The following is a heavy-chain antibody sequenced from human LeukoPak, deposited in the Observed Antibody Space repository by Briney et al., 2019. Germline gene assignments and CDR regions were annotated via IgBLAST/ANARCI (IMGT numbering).Heavy chain of an antibody. CDR2: ISALNGNS. CDR1: GYTYSTYG. D-gene: IGHD5-24*01. CDR3: ARGKDGFGYYFDS. J-gene: IGHJ4*02. Sequence: ASVKVSCKASGYTYSTYGITWVRQAPGQGLEWMGWISALNGNSNSAEQIQDRFTMTTDTSTSTAYMELRSLRSDDTAMYYCARGKDGFGYYFDSWGQGTLVIVSS. V-gene: IGHV1-18*01.